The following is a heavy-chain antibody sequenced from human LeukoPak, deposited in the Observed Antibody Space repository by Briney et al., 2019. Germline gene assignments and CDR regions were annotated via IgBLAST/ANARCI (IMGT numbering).Heavy chain of an antibody. J-gene: IGHJ5*02. Sequence: PSETLSLTCTVSGGSISSGGYYWSWIRQHPGKGLEWIGYIYYSGSTYYNPSLKSRVTISVDRSKNQFSLKLSSVTAADTAVYYCARATEDYDFWSGYKRGYWFDPWGQGTLVTVSS. V-gene: IGHV4-31*03. CDR3: ARATEDYDFWSGYKRGYWFDP. D-gene: IGHD3-3*01. CDR1: GGSISSGGYY. CDR2: IYYSGST.